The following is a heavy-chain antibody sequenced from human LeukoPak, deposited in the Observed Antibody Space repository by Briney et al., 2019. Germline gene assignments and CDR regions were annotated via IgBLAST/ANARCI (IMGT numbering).Heavy chain of an antibody. D-gene: IGHD3-22*01. CDR3: VVDNSGYYSLDY. CDR2: ISSGSSYI. Sequence: GGSLRLSCAASGFTFSSYTMNWVRQAPGKGLEWVSIISSGSSYIHYADSVKGRFTISRDNAKNTLYLQMNSLRGEDTAVYYCVVDNSGYYSLDYWGQGTLVTVSS. CDR1: GFTFSSYT. V-gene: IGHV3-21*01. J-gene: IGHJ4*02.